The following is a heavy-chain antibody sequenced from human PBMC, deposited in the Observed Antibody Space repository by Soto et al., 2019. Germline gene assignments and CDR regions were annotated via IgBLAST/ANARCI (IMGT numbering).Heavy chain of an antibody. D-gene: IGHD6-19*01. CDR1: GGSISSYY. CDR3: ARLEYSSGWYRFGY. V-gene: IGHV4-59*01. Sequence: QVQLQESGPGLVKPSETLSLTCTVPGGSISSYYWSWIRQPPGKGLEWIGYIYYSGSTNYNPSLKSRVTISVDTSKNQFSLKLSSVTAADTAVYYCARLEYSSGWYRFGYWGQGTLVTVSS. J-gene: IGHJ4*02. CDR2: IYYSGST.